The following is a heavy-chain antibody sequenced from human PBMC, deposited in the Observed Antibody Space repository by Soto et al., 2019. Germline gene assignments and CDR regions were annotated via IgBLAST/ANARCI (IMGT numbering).Heavy chain of an antibody. CDR3: ARIDCTGNNCNPYYHCGMDV. V-gene: IGHV3-33*01. CDR1: GFTFNTYG. CDR2: NWYDGSIK. D-gene: IGHD1-20*01. J-gene: IGHJ6*02. Sequence: LRLSCAASGFTFNTYGMHWVRQVPGKGLQWVAINWYDGSIKYYADSVRGRFTVSRDNSKNTLYLHMNSLTDEDTGVYYCARIDCTGNNCNPYYHCGMDVWGQGTAVTVSS.